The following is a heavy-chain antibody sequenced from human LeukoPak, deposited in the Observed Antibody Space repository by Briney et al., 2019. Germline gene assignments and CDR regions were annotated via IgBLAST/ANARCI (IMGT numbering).Heavy chain of an antibody. D-gene: IGHD2-2*01. CDR1: GGSISSGGYS. CDR2: IFHSGST. V-gene: IGHV4-30-2*01. J-gene: IGHJ5*02. Sequence: SETLSLTCAVSGGSISSGGYSWSWIRQPPGKGLEWIGHIFHSGSTYYNPSLKSRVTISVDRSKTQFSLKLNSVTAADTAVYYCARGPDCSSTSCYESWFDPWGQGTLVTVSS. CDR3: ARGPDCSSTSCYESWFDP.